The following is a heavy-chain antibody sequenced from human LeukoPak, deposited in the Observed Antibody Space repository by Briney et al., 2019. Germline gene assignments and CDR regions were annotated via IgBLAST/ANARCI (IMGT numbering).Heavy chain of an antibody. V-gene: IGHV4-30-2*01. J-gene: IGHJ6*02. D-gene: IGHD4-23*01. Sequence: PSETLSLTCTVSGGSISSGGYYWSWIRQPPGKGLEWIGYIYHSGSTYYNPSLKSRVTISVDRSKNQFSLKLSSVTAADTAVYYCARGGGSTVALPRDYYYYGMDVWGQGTTVTVSS. CDR3: ARGGGSTVALPRDYYYYGMDV. CDR2: IYHSGST. CDR1: GGSISSGGYY.